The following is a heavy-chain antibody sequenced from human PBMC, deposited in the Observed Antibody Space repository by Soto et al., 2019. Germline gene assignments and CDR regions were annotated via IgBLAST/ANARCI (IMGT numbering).Heavy chain of an antibody. V-gene: IGHV1-18*01. Sequence: QVQLVQSGAEVKKPGASVKVSCKASGYTFIDYDITWVRQAPGQGLEWMGRISTFNGNTNYEQKFQGRLTMTTDTSTNTAYMDLRSLRSGDTAVYYCAKLGTYCFGGTCYSGNWFDPWGQGTLVTVSS. D-gene: IGHD2-21*02. J-gene: IGHJ5*02. CDR2: ISTFNGNT. CDR3: AKLGTYCFGGTCYSGNWFDP. CDR1: GYTFIDYD.